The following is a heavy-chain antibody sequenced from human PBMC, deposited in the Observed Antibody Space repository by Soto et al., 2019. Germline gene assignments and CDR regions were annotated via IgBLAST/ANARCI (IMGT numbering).Heavy chain of an antibody. CDR3: ARDGGGGRTVTTSGHYYYYMDV. CDR2: ISSSSSYI. V-gene: IGHV3-21*01. D-gene: IGHD4-17*01. CDR1: GFTFSSYS. Sequence: GGSLRLSCAASGFTFSSYSMNWVRQAPGKGLEWVSSISSSSSYIYYADSVKGRFTISRDNAKNSLYLQMNSLRAEDTAVYYCARDGGGGRTVTTSGHYYYYMDVWGKGTTVTVSS. J-gene: IGHJ6*03.